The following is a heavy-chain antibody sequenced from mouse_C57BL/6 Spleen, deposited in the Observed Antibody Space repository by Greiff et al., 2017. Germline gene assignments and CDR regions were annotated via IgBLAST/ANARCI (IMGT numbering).Heavy chain of an antibody. CDR1: GFTFSNYW. J-gene: IGHJ4*01. CDR3: TGDAPLYAMDY. Sequence: EVKLMESGGGLVQPGGSMKLSCVASGFTFSNYWMNWVRQSPEKGLEWVAQIRLKSDNYATHYAESVKGRFTISRDDSKSSVYLQMKNLRAEDTGIYYCTGDAPLYAMDYWGQGTSVTVSS. V-gene: IGHV6-3*01. CDR2: IRLKSDNYAT.